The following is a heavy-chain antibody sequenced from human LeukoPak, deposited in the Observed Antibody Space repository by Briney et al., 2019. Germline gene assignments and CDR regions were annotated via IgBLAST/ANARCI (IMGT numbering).Heavy chain of an antibody. D-gene: IGHD2-15*01. J-gene: IGHJ6*02. CDR1: GGSISSGGYY. Sequence: SETLSLTCTVSGGSISSGGYYWSWIRQPPGKGLEWIGEINHSGSTNYNPSLKSRVTISVDTSKNQFSLKLSSVTAADTAVYYCARHSSYCSGGSCYPRNYYYYYGMDVWGQGTTVTVSS. CDR2: INHSGST. V-gene: IGHV4-39*01. CDR3: ARHSSYCSGGSCYPRNYYYYYGMDV.